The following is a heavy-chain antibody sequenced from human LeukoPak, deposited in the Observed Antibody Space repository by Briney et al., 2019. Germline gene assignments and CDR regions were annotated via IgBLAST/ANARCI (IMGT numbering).Heavy chain of an antibody. D-gene: IGHD3-10*01. CDR1: GYTLTELS. CDR3: ATGSSPVITMVRVVAQHLYYFDY. Sequence: ASVKVSCKVSGYTLTELSMHWVRQAPGKGVEWMGGFDPEDGETIYAQKFQGRVTMTEDTSTDTAYMELSSLRSEDTAVYYCATGSSPVITMVRVVAQHLYYFDYWGQGTLVTVSS. CDR2: FDPEDGET. V-gene: IGHV1-24*01. J-gene: IGHJ4*02.